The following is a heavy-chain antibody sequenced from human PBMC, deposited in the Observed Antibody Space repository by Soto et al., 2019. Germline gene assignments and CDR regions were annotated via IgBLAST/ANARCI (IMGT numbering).Heavy chain of an antibody. Sequence: GVSLRLSCAASGFTFSSYGMHWVRQAPGKGLEWVAVISYDGSNKYYADSVKGRFTISRDNSKNTLYLQMNSLRAEDTAVYYCAKDFAGTGLHYYMDVWGKGTTVTVSS. CDR2: ISYDGSNK. CDR1: GFTFSSYG. CDR3: AKDFAGTGLHYYMDV. D-gene: IGHD1-1*01. V-gene: IGHV3-30*18. J-gene: IGHJ6*03.